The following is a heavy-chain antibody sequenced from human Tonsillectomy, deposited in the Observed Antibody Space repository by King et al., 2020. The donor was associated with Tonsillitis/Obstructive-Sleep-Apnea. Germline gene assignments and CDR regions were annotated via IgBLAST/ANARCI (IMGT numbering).Heavy chain of an antibody. V-gene: IGHV4-61*01. J-gene: IGHJ4*02. CDR1: GGSVSSNSYY. CDR3: ARSLYYYGSGSYYTYYFDY. D-gene: IGHD3-10*01. Sequence: VQLQESGPGLVKPSETLSLTCTVSGGSVSSNSYYWNWIRQPPGKGLEWIGYIYYSGTTNYNPSLKSRVTIPSDTSKNQFSLKLSSVTAADTAVYYCARSLYYYGSGSYYTYYFDYWGQGTLVTVSS. CDR2: IYYSGTT.